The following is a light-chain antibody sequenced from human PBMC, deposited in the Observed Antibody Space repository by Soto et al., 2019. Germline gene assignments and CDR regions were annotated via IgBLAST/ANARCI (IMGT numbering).Light chain of an antibody. CDR3: QQSYSTPWT. CDR2: AAS. J-gene: IGKJ1*01. Sequence: DIQMTQSPSSLSASVGDRVTITCRASQSITNYLNWYQQKPGKAPKLLIYAASSLQSGVPSRFSGSESGTDFTLSISSLQPEHFATYYCQQSYSTPWTFGQGTKVEIK. V-gene: IGKV1-39*01. CDR1: QSITNY.